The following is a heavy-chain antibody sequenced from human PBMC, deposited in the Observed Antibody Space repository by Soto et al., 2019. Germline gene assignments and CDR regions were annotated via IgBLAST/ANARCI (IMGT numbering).Heavy chain of an antibody. J-gene: IGHJ3*02. CDR1: GFTFTSYS. D-gene: IGHD2-2*01. Sequence: EVQLVESGGGLVKPGGSLRLSCAASGFTFTSYSMNWVRQAPGKGLEWVSSISSSSDYIFYADSVKGRFTFSRDNAKNTLYLQLNTLRAEDTAVYYCARSVPAAPLDIWGQGTMVIVSP. CDR3: ARSVPAAPLDI. V-gene: IGHV3-21*01. CDR2: ISSSSDYI.